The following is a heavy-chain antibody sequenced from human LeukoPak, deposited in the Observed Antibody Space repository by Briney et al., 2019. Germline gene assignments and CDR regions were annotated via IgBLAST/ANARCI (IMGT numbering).Heavy chain of an antibody. Sequence: PGGSLRLSCAASGFTFTDFWMHWVRQAPGGGLVWVSRVKGDEISTLYADSVKGRFTISRDNAKNTLYLQMNSLRAEDTAVYYCARRSKSSAIWYYFDYWGQGTLVTVSS. J-gene: IGHJ4*02. CDR1: GFTFTDFW. D-gene: IGHD6-25*01. CDR3: ARRSKSSAIWYYFDY. CDR2: VKGDEIST. V-gene: IGHV3-74*01.